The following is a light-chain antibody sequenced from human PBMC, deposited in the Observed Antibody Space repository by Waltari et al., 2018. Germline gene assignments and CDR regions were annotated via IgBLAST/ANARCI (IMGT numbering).Light chain of an antibody. CDR3: QQYGSSPPIFT. CDR1: QSVSSTF. CDR2: GAS. J-gene: IGKJ3*01. V-gene: IGKV3-20*01. Sequence: EIVLTQSPGTLSLSPGERATLSCRASQSVSSTFLAWYQQKPGQAPRLLIYGASNRATGIPDRFSGSGSGTDFTLTIDRLEPEDFAVYYCQQYGSSPPIFTFGPWTKVNI.